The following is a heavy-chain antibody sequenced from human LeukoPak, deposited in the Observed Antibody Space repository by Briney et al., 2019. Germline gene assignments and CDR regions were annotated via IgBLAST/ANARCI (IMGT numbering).Heavy chain of an antibody. D-gene: IGHD2-15*01. CDR1: GFTFSSYA. CDR3: AKGARGGCSGGSCNPFDY. CDR2: ISGSGGST. V-gene: IGHV3-23*01. Sequence: GGSLRLSCAASGFTFSSYAMSWARQAPGKGLEWVSAISGSGGSTYYADSVKGRFTISRDNSKNTLYLQMNSLRAEDTAVYYCAKGARGGCSGGSCNPFDYWGQGTLVTVSS. J-gene: IGHJ4*02.